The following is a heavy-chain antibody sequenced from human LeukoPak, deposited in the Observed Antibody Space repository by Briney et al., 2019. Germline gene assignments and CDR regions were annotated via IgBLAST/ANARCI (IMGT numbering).Heavy chain of an antibody. D-gene: IGHD5-24*01. V-gene: IGHV4-39*01. CDR1: GGFISSSSYY. Sequence: SETLSLTCTVSGGFISSSSYYWGWIRQPPGKGLEWIGCIYYSGSTYYNPSLKSRVTISVDTSKNQFSLKLSSVTAADTAVYYCARHVSGGYNIYYFDYWGQGTLVTVSS. J-gene: IGHJ4*02. CDR2: IYYSGST. CDR3: ARHVSGGYNIYYFDY.